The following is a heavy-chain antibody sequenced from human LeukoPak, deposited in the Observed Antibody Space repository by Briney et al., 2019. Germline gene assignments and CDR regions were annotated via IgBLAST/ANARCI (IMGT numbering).Heavy chain of an antibody. CDR3: AKGGEQVTWNFQN. J-gene: IGHJ1*01. Sequence: GRSLRLSCAASGFTFSTYAMHWVRQAPGKGLEWVAVISYDGSSKYYADSVKGRFTISRDNSKNTLYLQMNSLRAEDTAVYYCAKGGEQVTWNFQNWGQGTLVTVSS. D-gene: IGHD1/OR15-1a*01. V-gene: IGHV3-30*04. CDR1: GFTFSTYA. CDR2: ISYDGSSK.